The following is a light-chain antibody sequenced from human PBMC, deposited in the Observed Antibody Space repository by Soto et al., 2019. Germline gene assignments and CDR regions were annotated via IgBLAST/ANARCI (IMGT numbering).Light chain of an antibody. CDR3: SSYTRSSLVV. CDR2: DVS. Sequence: QSVLTQPASVSGSPGQSITISCPGTSSDVGGYNYVSWYQQHPGKAPKLMIYDVSNRPSGVSNRFSGSRSGNTASLTISGLQSEDVADYYCSSYTRSSLVVFGGGTQLTVL. CDR1: SSDVGGYNY. V-gene: IGLV2-14*01. J-gene: IGLJ2*01.